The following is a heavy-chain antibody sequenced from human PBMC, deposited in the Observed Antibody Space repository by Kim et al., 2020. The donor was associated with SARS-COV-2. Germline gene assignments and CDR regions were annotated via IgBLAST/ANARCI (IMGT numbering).Heavy chain of an antibody. D-gene: IGHD3-10*01. Sequence: GRFTISRDNSKNTLYLQRNSLRAEDTAVYYCARDLITMVRGVTYSYYGMDVWGQGTTVTVSS. CDR3: ARDLITMVRGVTYSYYGMDV. J-gene: IGHJ6*02. V-gene: IGHV3-30*07.